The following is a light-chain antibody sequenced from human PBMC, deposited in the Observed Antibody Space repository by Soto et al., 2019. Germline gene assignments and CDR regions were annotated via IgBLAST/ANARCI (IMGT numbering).Light chain of an antibody. V-gene: IGLV2-14*03. CDR1: SSDVGGYNY. Sequence: QSALTQPASLSGSPGQSITISCIGTSSDVGGYNYVSWYQHHPGKAPKLMIYDVSNRPSGVSIRFSGSKSDNTASLTISGLQPEDEADYHCSSYTTSNTRQIVFGTGTKLTVL. CDR3: SSYTTSNTRQIV. J-gene: IGLJ1*01. CDR2: DVS.